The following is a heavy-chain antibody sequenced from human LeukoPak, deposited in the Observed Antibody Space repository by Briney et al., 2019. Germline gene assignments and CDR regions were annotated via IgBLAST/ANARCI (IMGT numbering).Heavy chain of an antibody. D-gene: IGHD3-3*01. Sequence: SETLSLTCTVSGGSISSSSYYWGWIRQPPGKGLEWIGSIYYSGTTYYNPSLKSRVTISVDTSTNQFSLKLSSVTAADTAVYYCARPSRIGYYTDFDYWGQGTLVTVSS. V-gene: IGHV4-39*01. CDR1: GGSISSSSYY. CDR2: IYYSGTT. CDR3: ARPSRIGYYTDFDY. J-gene: IGHJ4*02.